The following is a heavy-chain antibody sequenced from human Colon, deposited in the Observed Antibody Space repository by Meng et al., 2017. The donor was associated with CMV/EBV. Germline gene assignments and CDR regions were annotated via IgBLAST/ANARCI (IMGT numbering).Heavy chain of an antibody. CDR3: ARSPQWLAFDY. CDR2: ISGSGGST. V-gene: IGHV3-23*01. CDR1: GFTFSSYA. J-gene: IGHJ4*02. Sequence: GESPKISCAASGFTFSSYAMSWVRQAPGKGLEWVSAISGSGGSTYYADSVKGRFTISRDNSKNTLYLQMNSLRAEDTAVYYCARSPQWLAFDYWGQGTLVTVSS. D-gene: IGHD6-19*01.